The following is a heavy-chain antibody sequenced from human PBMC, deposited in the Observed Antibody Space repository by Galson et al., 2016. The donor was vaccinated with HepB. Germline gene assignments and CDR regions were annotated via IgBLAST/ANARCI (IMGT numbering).Heavy chain of an antibody. Sequence: QSGAEVKKPGESLKISCKGSGYSFTTYWIGWVRQMPGKGLEWMGIIYPRDSDIRYRPSFRGQVTISADTSISTAYLEWSSLKASDTAMYYCARQGKSLTARLIGTKQLQCGYFDFWAQGTLVTVTS. V-gene: IGHV5-51*03. D-gene: IGHD6-6*01. CDR3: ARQGKSLTARLIGTKQLQCGYFDF. CDR2: IYPRDSDI. J-gene: IGHJ4*03. CDR1: GYSFTTYW.